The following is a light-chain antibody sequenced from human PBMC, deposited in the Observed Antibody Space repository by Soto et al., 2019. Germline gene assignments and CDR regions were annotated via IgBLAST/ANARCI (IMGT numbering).Light chain of an antibody. CDR2: AAS. V-gene: IGKV1-27*01. Sequence: DIPMTQSPSSLSASVGDRVTITCRASQGISNYLAWYQQKAGKVPKLLIYAASTLQSGVPSRFSGSGSGTDFTLTISSLQPEDVATYYCQKYNSAPTWTFGQGTKVEIK. J-gene: IGKJ1*01. CDR1: QGISNY. CDR3: QKYNSAPTWT.